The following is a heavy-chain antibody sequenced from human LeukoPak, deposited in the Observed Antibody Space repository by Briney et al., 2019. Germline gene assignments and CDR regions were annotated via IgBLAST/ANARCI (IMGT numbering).Heavy chain of an antibody. CDR3: ARRAPVYYDILTGYYPDDY. V-gene: IGHV1-18*01. CDR1: GYSFTSYG. Sequence: ASVKVSCKASGYSFTSYGFTWVRRAPGQGLEWMGWISAYNGNTNYAQKLQGRVTMTTDTSTSTAYMELRSLRSDDTAVYYCARRAPVYYDILTGYYPDDYWGQGTLVTVSS. CDR2: ISAYNGNT. J-gene: IGHJ4*02. D-gene: IGHD3-9*01.